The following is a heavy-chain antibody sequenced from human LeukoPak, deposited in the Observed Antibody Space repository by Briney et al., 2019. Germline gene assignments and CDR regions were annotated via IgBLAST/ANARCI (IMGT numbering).Heavy chain of an antibody. V-gene: IGHV4-59*01. Sequence: SETLSLTCTVSGGSISSYYWSWIRQPPGKGLEWIGHIYYSGSTNYNPSLKSRVTISVDTSKNQFSLKLSSVTAADTAVYYCARMVESTVTIAFENWFDLWGQGTLVTVSS. D-gene: IGHD4-11*01. CDR1: GGSISSYY. CDR2: IYYSGST. J-gene: IGHJ5*02. CDR3: ARMVESTVTIAFENWFDL.